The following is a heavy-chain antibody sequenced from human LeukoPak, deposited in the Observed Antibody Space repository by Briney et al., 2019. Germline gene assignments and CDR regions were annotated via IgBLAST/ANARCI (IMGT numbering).Heavy chain of an antibody. V-gene: IGHV4-30-4*01. D-gene: IGHD2-2*01. CDR1: GGSISSGDYY. CDR3: ARSSNCSSTSCYAGGFDY. Sequence: PSETLSLTCTVSGGSISSGDYYWSWIRQPPGKGLEWIGYIYYSGSTYYNPSLKSRVTISVDTSKNQFSLKLSSVTAADTAVYYCARSSNCSSTSCYAGGFDYWGQGTLVTVSS. CDR2: IYYSGST. J-gene: IGHJ4*02.